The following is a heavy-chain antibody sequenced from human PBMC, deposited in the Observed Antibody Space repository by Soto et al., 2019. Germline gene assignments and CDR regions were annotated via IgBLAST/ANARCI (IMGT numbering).Heavy chain of an antibody. CDR3: ARDLAARNPYYFDY. D-gene: IGHD6-6*01. CDR2: ISSSSSYI. V-gene: IGHV3-21*01. Sequence: GGSLRLSCAASGFTFSSYSMNWVRQAPGKGLEWVSSISSSSSYIYYADSVKGRFTISRDNAKNSLYLQMNSLRAEDTAVYYCARDLAARNPYYFDYPGQGTLVTVPS. CDR1: GFTFSSYS. J-gene: IGHJ4*02.